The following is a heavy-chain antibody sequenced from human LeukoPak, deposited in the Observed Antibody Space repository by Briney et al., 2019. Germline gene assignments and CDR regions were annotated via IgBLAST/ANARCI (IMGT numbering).Heavy chain of an antibody. CDR3: ARDLRGYDLLMDV. V-gene: IGHV3-21*01. J-gene: IGHJ6*02. CDR1: GFTFSSCS. CDR2: ISSSSSYI. D-gene: IGHD5-12*01. Sequence: GGSLRLSCAASGFTFSSCSMNWVRQAPGKGLEWVSSISSSSSYIYYADSVKGRFTISRDNAKNSLYLQMNSLRAEDTAVYYCARDLRGYDLLMDVWGQGTTVTVSS.